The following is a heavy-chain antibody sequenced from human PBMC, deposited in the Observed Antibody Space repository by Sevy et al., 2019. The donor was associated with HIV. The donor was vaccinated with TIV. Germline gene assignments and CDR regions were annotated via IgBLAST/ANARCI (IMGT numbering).Heavy chain of an antibody. CDR1: GFTFSTTW. D-gene: IGHD3-16*01. CDR2: IRGDGIYK. V-gene: IGHV3-7*01. CDR3: AHETFGRFES. J-gene: IGHJ4*02. Sequence: GGSLRLSCAASGFTFSTTWMNWVRQAPGKGLEWVANIRGDGIYKHYVDSVEGQFPISRDNAKNLLFLQMNSLRVEDTAVYYCAHETFGRFESWGQGTLVTVSS.